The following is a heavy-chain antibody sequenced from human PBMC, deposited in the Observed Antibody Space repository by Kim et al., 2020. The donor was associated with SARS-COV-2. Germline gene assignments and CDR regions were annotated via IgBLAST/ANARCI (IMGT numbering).Heavy chain of an antibody. D-gene: IGHD3-10*01. Sequence: GGSLRLSCAASGFTFSSYGMHWVRQAPGKGLEWVAVISYDGSNKYYADSVKGRFTISRYHSKNTLYLQMNSLRAEDTAVYYCAKESGSGSYCAWTYYYYGMDVWGQGTTVTVSS. CDR2: ISYDGSNK. J-gene: IGHJ6*02. CDR3: AKESGSGSYCAWTYYYYGMDV. V-gene: IGHV3-30*18. CDR1: GFTFSSYG.